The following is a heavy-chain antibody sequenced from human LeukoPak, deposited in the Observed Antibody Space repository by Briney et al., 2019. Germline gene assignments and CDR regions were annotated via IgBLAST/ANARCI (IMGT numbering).Heavy chain of an antibody. D-gene: IGHD3-10*01. CDR1: GFTFSSYG. Sequence: PGGSLRLSCAASGFTFSSYGMHWVRQAPGKGLEWVAVISYDGSNKYYADSVKGRFTISRDNSKNTLYLQMNSLRAEDTAVYYCALQLLWFGELDYWGQGTLVTVSS. J-gene: IGHJ4*02. CDR2: ISYDGSNK. V-gene: IGHV3-30*03. CDR3: ALQLLWFGELDY.